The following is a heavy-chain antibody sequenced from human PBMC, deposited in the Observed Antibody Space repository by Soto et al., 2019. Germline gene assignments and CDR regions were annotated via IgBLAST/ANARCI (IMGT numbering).Heavy chain of an antibody. CDR1: GGTFSSYA. D-gene: IGHD3-22*01. V-gene: IGHV1-69*13. CDR2: IIPIFGTA. CDR3: ARAVTLPEDYNDITGYFYFDY. J-gene: IGHJ4*02. Sequence: ASVKVSCKASGGTFSSYAISWVRQAPGQGLEWMGGIIPIFGTANYKQKFQGRVTITSDESTTTAYMELSSLRSEDTAMYYCARAVTLPEDYNDITGYFYFDYWGQGTLVTVSS.